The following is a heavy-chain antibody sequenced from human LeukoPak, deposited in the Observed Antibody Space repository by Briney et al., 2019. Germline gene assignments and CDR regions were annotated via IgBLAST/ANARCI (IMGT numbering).Heavy chain of an antibody. CDR3: TTVRSY. J-gene: IGHJ4*02. Sequence: GGSLRLSCVASGFPFSNTWMNWVRQAPGKGLEWVGRIKSKSDGGTTDYAAPVEGRFTISREDSENTLYLEMSSLKTEDTAVYYCTTVRSYWGQGTLVTVSA. V-gene: IGHV3-15*01. CDR1: GFPFSNTW. CDR2: IKSKSDGGTT.